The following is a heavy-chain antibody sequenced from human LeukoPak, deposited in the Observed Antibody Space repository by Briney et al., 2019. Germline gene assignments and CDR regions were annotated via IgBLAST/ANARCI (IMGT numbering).Heavy chain of an antibody. Sequence: SETLSLTCTVSGGSISSYYWSWIRQPPGKGLEWIGYIYYSGSTNYNPSLKSRVTMSVDTSKNQFSLKLSSVTAADTAVYYCARDRYYYGSGGYRLFDYWGQGTLVTVSS. J-gene: IGHJ4*02. CDR2: IYYSGST. CDR3: ARDRYYYGSGGYRLFDY. CDR1: GGSISSYY. V-gene: IGHV4-59*12. D-gene: IGHD3-10*01.